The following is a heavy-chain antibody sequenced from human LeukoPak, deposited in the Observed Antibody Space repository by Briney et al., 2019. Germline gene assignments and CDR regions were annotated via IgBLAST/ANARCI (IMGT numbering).Heavy chain of an antibody. V-gene: IGHV4-30-4*08. CDR1: GGSISSGDYY. J-gene: IGHJ5*02. CDR3: ARDHHTIFEGLQVFDP. D-gene: IGHD3-3*01. Sequence: SETLSLTCTVSGGSISSGDYYWSWIRQPPGKGLEWIVNIYYSGSTYYNPSLKSRVTISVDTSKNQFSLKLSSVTAADTAVYYCARDHHTIFEGLQVFDPWGQGTLVTVSS. CDR2: IYYSGST.